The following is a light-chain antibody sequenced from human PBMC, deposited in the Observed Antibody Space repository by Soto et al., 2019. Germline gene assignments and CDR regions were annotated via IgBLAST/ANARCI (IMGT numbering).Light chain of an antibody. J-gene: IGKJ1*01. V-gene: IGKV1-5*01. CDR2: DAS. CDR1: QSISSW. CDR3: KQYNSYSRT. Sequence: DIQITKSPSTLSAYVGYRVNITFRSSQSISSWLAWYQQKPGKAPKLLIYDASTLESGVPSRFSGSGSGTEFTLTISSLQPDDFATYYCKQYNSYSRTFGKGTKVDIK.